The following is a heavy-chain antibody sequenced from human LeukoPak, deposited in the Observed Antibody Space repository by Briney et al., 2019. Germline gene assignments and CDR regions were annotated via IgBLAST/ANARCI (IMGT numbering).Heavy chain of an antibody. D-gene: IGHD6-19*01. Sequence: PSETLSLTCTVSGGSISSGDYYWSWIRQPPGKGLEWIGYIYYSGSTYYNPSLKSRVTISVDTSKSQFSLKLSSVTAADTAVYYCASSIAVAGTLNWFDPWGQGTLVTVSS. CDR2: IYYSGST. CDR1: GGSISSGDYY. J-gene: IGHJ5*02. V-gene: IGHV4-30-4*01. CDR3: ASSIAVAGTLNWFDP.